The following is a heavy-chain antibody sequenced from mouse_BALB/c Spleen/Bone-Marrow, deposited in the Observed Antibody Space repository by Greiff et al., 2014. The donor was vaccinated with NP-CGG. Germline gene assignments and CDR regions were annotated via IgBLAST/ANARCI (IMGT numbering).Heavy chain of an antibody. Sequence: VKLVESGPGLVAPSQSLSITCTVSGFSLTNYGVHWVRQPPGKGLEWLGVIWAGGSPNYNSALMSRLSISKDNSKSQVFLQMNSLQTDDTAMYYCAREGGTGFASWGQGTLVTVSA. V-gene: IGHV2-9*02. CDR2: IWAGGSP. CDR1: GFSLTNYG. D-gene: IGHD4-1*01. J-gene: IGHJ3*01. CDR3: AREGGTGFAS.